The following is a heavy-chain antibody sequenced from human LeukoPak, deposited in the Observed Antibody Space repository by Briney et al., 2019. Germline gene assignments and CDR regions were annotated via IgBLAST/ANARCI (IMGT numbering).Heavy chain of an antibody. J-gene: IGHJ4*02. CDR3: ARGLGGGSYYAY. D-gene: IGHD1-26*01. V-gene: IGHV3-64*02. Sequence: GGSLRLSCAASGFTFSRYSMHWVRQAPGKGLEFVSAISTSGHSTYYGDSVKGRFTISRDNSKNTLYLQMGSLRAEDTAVYYCARGLGGGSYYAYWGQGTLVTVSS. CDR2: ISTSGHST. CDR1: GFTFSRYS.